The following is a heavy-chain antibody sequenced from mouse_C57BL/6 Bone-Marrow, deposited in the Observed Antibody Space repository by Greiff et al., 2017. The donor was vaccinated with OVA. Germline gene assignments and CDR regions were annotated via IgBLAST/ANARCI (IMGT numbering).Heavy chain of an antibody. CDR2: ISSGGSYA. Sequence: EVKLVESGGDLVKPGGSLKLSCAASGFTFSSYGMSWVRQTPDKRLEWVATISSGGSYAYYPDSVKGRFTISRDNAKNTLYLQMSSLKSEDTAMYYGARRRAYWGQGTLVTVSA. CDR1: GFTFSSYG. CDR3: ARRRAY. V-gene: IGHV5-6*02. J-gene: IGHJ3*01.